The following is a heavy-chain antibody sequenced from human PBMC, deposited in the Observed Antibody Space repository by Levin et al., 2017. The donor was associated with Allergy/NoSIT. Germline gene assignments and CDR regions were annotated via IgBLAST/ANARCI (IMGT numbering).Heavy chain of an antibody. J-gene: IGHJ2*01. CDR2: IYYAGNT. CDR3: ARLEHYGSGAFRYFDL. D-gene: IGHD3-10*01. Sequence: PSETLSLTCTISGGSISSTNYYWGWIRQPPGKGLEWIGNIYYAGNTYYSPSLKSRVIISVDRSNNQFSLKLSSVTAADTAVYYCARLEHYGSGAFRYFDLWGRGTLVTVSS. CDR1: GGSISSTNYY. V-gene: IGHV4-39*01.